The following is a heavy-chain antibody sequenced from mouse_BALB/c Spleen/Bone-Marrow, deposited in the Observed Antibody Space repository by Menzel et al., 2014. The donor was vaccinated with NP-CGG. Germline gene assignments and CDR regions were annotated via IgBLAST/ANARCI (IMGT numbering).Heavy chain of an antibody. CDR1: GYTFTSYY. Sequence: VQLQQSGAELVKPGASVKLSCKASGYTFTSYYMYWVKQRPGQGLEWIGEINPSNGGTNFNEKFKSKATLTVDRSSSTACMQLSSLTSEDSAVYYCTRSGTSWLRRSWYFDVWGAGTTVTVSS. J-gene: IGHJ1*01. V-gene: IGHV1S81*02. CDR2: INPSNGGT. D-gene: IGHD2-2*01. CDR3: TRSGTSWLRRSWYFDV.